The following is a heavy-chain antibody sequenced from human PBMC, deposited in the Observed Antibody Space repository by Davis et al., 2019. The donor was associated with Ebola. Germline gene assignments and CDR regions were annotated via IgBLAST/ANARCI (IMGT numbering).Heavy chain of an antibody. CDR1: GFVFSSYV. CDR3: AKGGSGWPSDYSYGMGV. D-gene: IGHD6-19*01. CDR2: LGLSDDK. V-gene: IGHV3-23*01. J-gene: IGHJ6*04. Sequence: GGSLRLSCAASGFVFSSYVMSWVRRAPGKGLEWVSTLGLSDDKYYADSVKGRFPISRDNSKNTLYLQMNSLTVEDTAVYYCAKGGSGWPSDYSYGMGVWGKGTTVTVSS.